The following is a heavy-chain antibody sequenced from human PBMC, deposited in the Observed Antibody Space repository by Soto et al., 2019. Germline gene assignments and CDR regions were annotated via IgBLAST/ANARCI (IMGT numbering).Heavy chain of an antibody. CDR3: AKGGSYRYNSFIFDY. V-gene: IGHV3-23*01. CDR1: GFGFTFSTSA. D-gene: IGHD3-16*02. Sequence: GGSLRLSCAASGFGFTFSTSAMSWVRHAPGKGLEWVSTFRESGGTTHYANSVKGRFTISRDNSKNTLYLQMNSLRAEDTAVYYCAKGGSYRYNSFIFDYWGQGTLVTVYS. J-gene: IGHJ4*02. CDR2: FRESGGTT.